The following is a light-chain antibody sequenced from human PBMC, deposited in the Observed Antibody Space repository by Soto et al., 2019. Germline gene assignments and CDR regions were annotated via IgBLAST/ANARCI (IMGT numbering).Light chain of an antibody. CDR2: EVS. Sequence: QSVLTQPASVSGSPGQSITISCTGTSSDVGGYNYVSWYQQHPDKAPKLIIFEVSNRPSGISSRFSGSKSGNTASLTLSGLQAEDEADYDCSSYTSSSTSVIFGRGTKLTVL. CDR3: SSYTSSSTSVI. J-gene: IGLJ2*01. V-gene: IGLV2-14*01. CDR1: SSDVGGYNY.